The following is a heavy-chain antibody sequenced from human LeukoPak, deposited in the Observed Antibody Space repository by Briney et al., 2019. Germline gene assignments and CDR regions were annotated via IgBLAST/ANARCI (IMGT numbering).Heavy chain of an antibody. D-gene: IGHD6-19*01. J-gene: IGHJ4*02. V-gene: IGHV3-30-3*01. Sequence: GGSLRLSCAASGFTFSSYAMHWVRQAPGKGLEWVAVISYDGSNKYYADSVKGRFTISRDNSKNTLYLQMNSLRAEDTAVYYCARGGSGWYLSKVFSSYFDYWGQGTLVTVSS. CDR1: GFTFSSYA. CDR3: ARGGSGWYLSKVFSSYFDY. CDR2: ISYDGSNK.